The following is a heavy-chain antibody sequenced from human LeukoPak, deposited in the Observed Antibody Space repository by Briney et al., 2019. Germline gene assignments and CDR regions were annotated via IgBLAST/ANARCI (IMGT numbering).Heavy chain of an antibody. Sequence: GGSLRLSCAASGFTFSDYYMSWVRQAPGQGLEWVSAISGSGGNTYYADAVMARFTISRDNSNNTLYLQMNSLRAEDTAVYYCAKSPEYYCSGSHFDYCGQGTLVTVSS. J-gene: IGHJ4*02. V-gene: IGHV3-23*01. CDR2: ISGSGGNT. CDR1: GFTFSDYY. CDR3: AKSPEYYCSGSHFDY. D-gene: IGHD3-10*01.